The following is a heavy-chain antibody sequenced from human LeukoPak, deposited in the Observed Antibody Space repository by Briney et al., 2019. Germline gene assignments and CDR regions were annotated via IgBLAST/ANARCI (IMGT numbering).Heavy chain of an antibody. CDR3: ARPHSSSRTNDAFDI. D-gene: IGHD6-13*01. CDR2: ISSTGSPI. V-gene: IGHV3-48*04. CDR1: GFTFNKYS. J-gene: IGHJ3*02. Sequence: GGSLRLSCAASGFTFNKYSMNWVRQAPGKGLEWISYISSTGSPIYYTDSVKGRFTISRDNAKNSLYLQMNSLRAEDTAVYYCARPHSSSRTNDAFDIWGQGTMVTVSS.